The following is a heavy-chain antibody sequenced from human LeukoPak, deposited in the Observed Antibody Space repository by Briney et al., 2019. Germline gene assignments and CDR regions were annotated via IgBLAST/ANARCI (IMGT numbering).Heavy chain of an antibody. D-gene: IGHD6-13*01. CDR2: IYYNGAT. CDR1: GGSITDYY. Sequence: KSSETLSPTCTVSGGSITDYYWIWIRQPPGKGLEYIGYIYYNGATNYNPSLKSRVTISVDTSKNQFSLKLSSVTAADTAVYYCASTPGIAAAGPPPHFDYWGQGTLVTVSS. V-gene: IGHV4-59*08. CDR3: ASTPGIAAAGPPPHFDY. J-gene: IGHJ4*02.